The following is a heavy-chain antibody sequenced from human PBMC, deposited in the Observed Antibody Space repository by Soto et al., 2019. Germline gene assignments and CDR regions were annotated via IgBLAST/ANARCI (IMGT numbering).Heavy chain of an antibody. CDR2: IYSGGST. D-gene: IGHD3-22*01. CDR3: ARGVWLPPFDY. V-gene: IGHV3-66*01. CDR1: GFTVSSNY. J-gene: IGHJ4*02. Sequence: EVQLVESGGGLVQPGGSLRLSCAASGFTVSSNYMSWVRQAPGKGLEWVSVIYSGGSTYYADSVKGRFTISRDNSKNALYLQMNSLRAEDTAVYYCARGVWLPPFDYWGQGTLVTVSS.